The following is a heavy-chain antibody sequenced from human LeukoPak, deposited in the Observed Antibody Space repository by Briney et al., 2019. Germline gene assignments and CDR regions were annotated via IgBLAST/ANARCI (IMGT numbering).Heavy chain of an antibody. Sequence: ASVKVSCKASGGTFSSYAISWVRQPPGQGLEWMGGIIPIFGTANYAQKFQGRVTITADESTSTAYMELSSLRSEDTAVYYCAREELQVHYFDYWGQGTLVTVSS. J-gene: IGHJ4*02. CDR3: AREELQVHYFDY. D-gene: IGHD1-26*01. CDR1: GGTFSSYA. V-gene: IGHV1-69*13. CDR2: IIPIFGTA.